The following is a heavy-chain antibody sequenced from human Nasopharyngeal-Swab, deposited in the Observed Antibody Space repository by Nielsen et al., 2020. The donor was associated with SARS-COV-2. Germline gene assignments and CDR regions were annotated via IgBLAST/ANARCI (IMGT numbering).Heavy chain of an antibody. D-gene: IGHD4-11*01. CDR3: ARGTADYSNPSFDY. CDR2: INWNSGLK. CDR1: GLTFDDYA. V-gene: IGHV3-9*01. Sequence: SLKISCIASGLTFDDYAMYWVRQRPGEGLEWVSGINWNSGLKGYADSVKGRFTISRDNARNSLYLLMNSLRSEDTALYYCARGTADYSNPSFDYWGQGTLVTVPS. J-gene: IGHJ4*02.